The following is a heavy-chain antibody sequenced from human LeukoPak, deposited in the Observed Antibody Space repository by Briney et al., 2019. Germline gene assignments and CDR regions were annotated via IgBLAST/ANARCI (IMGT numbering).Heavy chain of an antibody. V-gene: IGHV3-7*01. J-gene: IGHJ4*02. CDR1: GFRFSRYW. D-gene: IGHD4-11*01. CDR3: AKDAQRGFDFSNSLES. Sequence: GGSLRLSCAASGFRFSRYWMSWVRQAPGKGLEWVANIKEDGSEKYYVDSVKGRFSISRDNAKNSLYLQMKSLRAEDTAVYYCAKDAQRGFDFSNSLESWGQGTLVTVSS. CDR2: IKEDGSEK.